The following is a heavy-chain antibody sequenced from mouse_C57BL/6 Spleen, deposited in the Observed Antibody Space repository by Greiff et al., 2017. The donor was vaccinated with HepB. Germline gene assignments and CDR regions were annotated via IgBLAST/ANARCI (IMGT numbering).Heavy chain of an antibody. V-gene: IGHV1-81*01. J-gene: IGHJ3*01. CDR1: GYTFTSYG. CDR2: IYPRSVNT. CDR3: AGETVFAY. Sequence: QVQLKQSGAELARPGASVKLSCKASGYTFTSYGISWVKQRTGQGLEWIGEIYPRSVNTYYNEKFKGQAKLTADKSSSTAYMELRSLTSGDSAVDFCAGETVFAYWGQGTLFTVSA.